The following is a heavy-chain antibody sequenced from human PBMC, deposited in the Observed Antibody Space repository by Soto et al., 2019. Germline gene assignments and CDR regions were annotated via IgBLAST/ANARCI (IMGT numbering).Heavy chain of an antibody. J-gene: IGHJ4*02. CDR1: GFTFSGSA. CDR3: ARAPYSSGWWGFDY. D-gene: IGHD6-19*01. V-gene: IGHV3-73*01. Sequence: PGGSLILSCAASGFTFSGSAMHWVRQASGKGLEWVGRIRSKANSYATAYAASVKGRFTISRDDSKNTAYLQMNSLRTEDTAVYYCARAPYSSGWWGFDYWGRGTLVTVSS. CDR2: IRSKANSYAT.